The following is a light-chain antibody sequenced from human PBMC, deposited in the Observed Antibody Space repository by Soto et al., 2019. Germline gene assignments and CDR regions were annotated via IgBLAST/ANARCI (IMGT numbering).Light chain of an antibody. CDR2: DVS. V-gene: IGKV1-5*01. Sequence: DIQMTQSPSTLSASIGDRVTITCRASQSINNWLAWYQQRPGKAPKLLIYDVSILESGGPSRFSGSGSGTEFNLTINSLQTDDFATYYCQQYNIYPLTFGGGTKVE. J-gene: IGKJ4*01. CDR1: QSINNW. CDR3: QQYNIYPLT.